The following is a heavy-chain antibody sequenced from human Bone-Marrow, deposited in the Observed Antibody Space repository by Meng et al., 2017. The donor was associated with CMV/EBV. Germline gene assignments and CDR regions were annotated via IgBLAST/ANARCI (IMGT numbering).Heavy chain of an antibody. CDR2: IYYSGST. Sequence: VRMRESGPGLVKPSQTLSLTCTVSGGSISSGDYYWSWIRQPPGKGLEWIGYIYYSGSTYYNPSLKSRVTISVDTSKNQFSLKLSSVTAADTAVYYCASMLTGDPLRDYWGQGTLVTVSS. D-gene: IGHD7-27*01. CDR1: GGSISSGDYY. CDR3: ASMLTGDPLRDY. V-gene: IGHV4-30-4*08. J-gene: IGHJ4*02.